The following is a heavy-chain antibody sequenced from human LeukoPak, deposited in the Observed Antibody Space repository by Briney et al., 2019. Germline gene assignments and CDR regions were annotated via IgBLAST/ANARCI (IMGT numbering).Heavy chain of an antibody. CDR3: AKGGIGIREVLIRGFHKAGYYFNY. V-gene: IGHV3-23*01. CDR1: GITVSNYD. D-gene: IGHD3-9*01. Sequence: GGSLRLSCVVSGITVSNYDMSWVRQAPGKGLEWVSGIRESGGGTNYADSVKGRFTISRDNSMNTVYLQMNGLRAEDTAVYFCAKGGIGIREVLIRGFHKAGYYFNYWGQGILFTVSS. CDR2: IRESGGGT. J-gene: IGHJ4*02.